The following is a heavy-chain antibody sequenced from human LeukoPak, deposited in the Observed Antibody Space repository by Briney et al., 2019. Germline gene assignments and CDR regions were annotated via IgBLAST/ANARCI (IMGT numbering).Heavy chain of an antibody. J-gene: IGHJ4*02. CDR3: AKDQTAFGIAAAGSLIGY. V-gene: IGHV3-33*06. CDR1: GFTFSSYG. Sequence: PGGSLRLSCAASGFTFSSYGMHWVRHAPGKGLEWVAVIWYDGSDKYYADSAKGRFTISRDNSRNTLYLQMNSLRAEDTAVYYCAKDQTAFGIAAAGSLIGYWGQGTLVTVSS. CDR2: IWYDGSDK. D-gene: IGHD6-13*01.